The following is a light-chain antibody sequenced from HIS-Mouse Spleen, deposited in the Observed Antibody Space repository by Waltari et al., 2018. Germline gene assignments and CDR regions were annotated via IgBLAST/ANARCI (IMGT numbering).Light chain of an antibody. CDR1: NIRSKS. Sequence: SYVLTQPPSVSVAPGKTARITCGGNNIRSKSVHWYQQKPGQAPVLVVYDDSDRPSGITERFSGSNSGNTATLTISRVEAGDEADYYCQVWDSSSDHVVFGGGTKLTVL. V-gene: IGLV3-21*03. CDR2: DDS. CDR3: QVWDSSSDHVV. J-gene: IGLJ2*01.